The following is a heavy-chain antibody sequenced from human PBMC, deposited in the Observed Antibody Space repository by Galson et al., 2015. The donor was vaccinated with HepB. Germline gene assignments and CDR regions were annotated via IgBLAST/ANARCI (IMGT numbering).Heavy chain of an antibody. CDR1: GGSISSSNNY. CDR2: VSYSGST. CDR3: ARHTDYGDYVGWCDP. D-gene: IGHD4-17*01. Sequence: TLSLTCSVSGGSISSSNNYWGWIRQPPGKGLEWIGSVSYSGSTYYNPSLKSRVNPSLKSRVTISVDTSKNQFSLGLSSVTAADTAVYYCARHTDYGDYVGWCDPWGQGTLVTVSS. V-gene: IGHV4-39*01. J-gene: IGHJ5*02.